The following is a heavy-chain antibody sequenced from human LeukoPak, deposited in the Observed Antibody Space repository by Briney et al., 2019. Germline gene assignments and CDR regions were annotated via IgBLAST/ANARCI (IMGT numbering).Heavy chain of an antibody. J-gene: IGHJ5*02. CDR2: IIPIFGTA. V-gene: IGHV1-69*13. CDR3: ARRGTTYYDILTGIPAENWFDP. CDR1: GGTFSSYA. D-gene: IGHD3-9*01. Sequence: GASVKVSCKASGGTFSSYAISWVRQAPGQGLEWMGGIIPIFGTANYAQKFQGRVTITADESTSTAYMELSSLRSEDTAVYYCARRGTTYYDILTGIPAENWFDPWGQGTLVTVSS.